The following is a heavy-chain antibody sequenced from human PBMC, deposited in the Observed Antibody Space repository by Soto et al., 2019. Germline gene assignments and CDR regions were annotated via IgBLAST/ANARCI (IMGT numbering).Heavy chain of an antibody. D-gene: IGHD6-13*01. J-gene: IGHJ3*02. CDR3: ASDSRRSSSWYPDAFDI. CDR2: IYYSGST. V-gene: IGHV4-31*03. Sequence: SETLSLTCTVSGGSISSGRYYWSWIRQHPGKGLEWIGYIYYSGSTYYNPSLKSRVTISVDTSKNQFSLKLSSVTAADTAVYYCASDSRRSSSWYPDAFDIWGQGTMVT. CDR1: GGSISSGRYY.